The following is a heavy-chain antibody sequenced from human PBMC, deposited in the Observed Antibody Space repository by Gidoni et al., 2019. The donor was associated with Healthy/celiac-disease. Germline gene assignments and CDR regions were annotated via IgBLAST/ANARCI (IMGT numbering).Heavy chain of an antibody. D-gene: IGHD3-22*01. CDR3: ARVGYYDSSGYPYYFDY. V-gene: IGHV3-33*01. CDR2: IWYDGSNK. J-gene: IGHJ4*02. Sequence: VIWYDGSNKYYADSVKGRFTISRDNSKNTLYLQMNSLRAEDMAVYYCARVGYYDSSGYPYYFDYWGQGTLVTVSS.